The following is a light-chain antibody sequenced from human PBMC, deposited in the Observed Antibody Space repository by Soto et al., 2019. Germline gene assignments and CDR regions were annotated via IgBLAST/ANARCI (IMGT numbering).Light chain of an antibody. J-gene: IGLJ3*02. CDR3: SSYAASNNFYFV. Sequence: QSALTQPPSASGSPGQSVTISCTGTSSDDGGYNYVSWYQQYPGRAPKLMIYEVTKRPSGVPDRFSGSKSGNTASLTVSGLQAEDEADYYCSSYAASNNFYFVFGGGTKVTVL. CDR1: SSDDGGYNY. CDR2: EVT. V-gene: IGLV2-8*01.